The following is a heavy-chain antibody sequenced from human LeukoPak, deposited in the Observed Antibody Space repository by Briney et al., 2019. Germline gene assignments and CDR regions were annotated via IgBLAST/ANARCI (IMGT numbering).Heavy chain of an antibody. CDR3: ARAHRSSWFPPFDF. CDR1: GFTFNDYY. J-gene: IGHJ3*01. D-gene: IGHD6-13*01. Sequence: GGSLRLSCAASGFTFNDYYMSWIRQAPGKGLEWVSFIGSSGDSIYYADSVEGRFTISRDNAKNTLFLQMNSLRAEDTAVYFCARAHRSSWFPPFDFWGQGTMVTVSS. CDR2: IGSSGDSI. V-gene: IGHV3-11*01.